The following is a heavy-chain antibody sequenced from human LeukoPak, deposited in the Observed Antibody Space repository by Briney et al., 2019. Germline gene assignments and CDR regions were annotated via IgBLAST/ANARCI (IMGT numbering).Heavy chain of an antibody. Sequence: SEPLSLTCTVSGGSISSYYWSWIRQPPGKGLEWIGYISYSGSTNYNPSLKSRVTISVDTSKNQFSLKLSSVTAADAAVYYCARDSGVFAFDIWGQGTMVTVSS. V-gene: IGHV4-59*01. CDR3: ARDSGVFAFDI. J-gene: IGHJ3*02. CDR1: GGSISSYY. D-gene: IGHD3-10*01. CDR2: ISYSGST.